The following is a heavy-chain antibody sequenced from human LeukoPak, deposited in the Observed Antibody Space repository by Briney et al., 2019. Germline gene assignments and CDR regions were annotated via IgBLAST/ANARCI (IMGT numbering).Heavy chain of an antibody. V-gene: IGHV3-9*01. CDR1: GFTFDDYV. J-gene: IGHJ3*02. D-gene: IGHD1-14*01. CDR2: ISWNSGSI. Sequence: GRSLRLSCAASGFTFDDYVMNWVRQAPGEGLEWVAGISWNSGSIGYADSVKGRFTISRDNAKNSLYLQMNSLRAGDTALYYCIKGGAYHLGDAFDIWGQGTMVTVSS. CDR3: IKGGAYHLGDAFDI.